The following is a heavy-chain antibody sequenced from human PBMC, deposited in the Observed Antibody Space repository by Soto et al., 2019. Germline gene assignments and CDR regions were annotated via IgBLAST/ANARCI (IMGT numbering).Heavy chain of an antibody. D-gene: IGHD6-13*01. J-gene: IGHJ5*02. CDR1: GYSFSSYD. CDR3: ARVGIGSTWYEWFDP. CDR2: MNPNSGNT. V-gene: IGHV1-8*01. Sequence: QVQLVQSGAEVKKPGASVKVSCKASGYSFSSYDINWVRQATGQGLEWLGWMNPNSGNTGNAQKFQGRVNMTWDTSRNTDYMELSRLRSEDTAVYYCARVGIGSTWYEWFDPWGQGTPVSVSS.